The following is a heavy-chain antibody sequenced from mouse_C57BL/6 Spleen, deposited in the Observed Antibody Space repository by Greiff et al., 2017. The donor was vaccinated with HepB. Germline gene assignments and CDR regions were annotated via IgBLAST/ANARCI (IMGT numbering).Heavy chain of an antibody. CDR1: GYTFTSYW. V-gene: IGHV1-64*01. D-gene: IGHD1-1*01. CDR2: IHPNSGST. J-gene: IGHJ2*01. CDR3: ARERDYYGSSLYYFDY. Sequence: QVQLQQPGAELVKPGASVKLSCKASGYTFTSYWMHWVKQRPGQGLEWIGMIHPNSGSTNYNEKFKSKATLTVDKSSSTAYMQLSSLTSEDSAVYYCARERDYYGSSLYYFDYWGQGTTLTVSS.